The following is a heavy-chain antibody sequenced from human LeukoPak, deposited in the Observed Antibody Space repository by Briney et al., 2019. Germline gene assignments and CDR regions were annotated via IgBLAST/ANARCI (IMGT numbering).Heavy chain of an antibody. V-gene: IGHV3-23*01. D-gene: IGHD6-19*01. Sequence: GGSLRLSCAASGFTLSSYAMSWVRQAPGKGLEWVSAISGSGGSTYYADSVKGRFTISRDNSKNTLYLQMNSLRAEDTAVYYCAKDSLRYSSGWLAWNDYWGQGTLVTVSS. CDR1: GFTLSSYA. CDR2: ISGSGGST. CDR3: AKDSLRYSSGWLAWNDY. J-gene: IGHJ4*02.